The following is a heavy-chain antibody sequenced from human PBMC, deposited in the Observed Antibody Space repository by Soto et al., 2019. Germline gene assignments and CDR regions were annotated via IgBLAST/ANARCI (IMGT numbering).Heavy chain of an antibody. D-gene: IGHD5-12*01. CDR3: AKGDNLGPKTGYAFDP. CDR1: AS. J-gene: IGHJ5*02. V-gene: IGHV6-1*01. Sequence: ASWNWIRQSPSRGLEWLGRTYFRSKWYNDYAVSVKSRIIINPDTSNNQFSLQLNSVTPEDTAVYFCAKGDNLGPKTGYAFDPWGQGIMVTVSS. CDR2: TYFRSKWYN.